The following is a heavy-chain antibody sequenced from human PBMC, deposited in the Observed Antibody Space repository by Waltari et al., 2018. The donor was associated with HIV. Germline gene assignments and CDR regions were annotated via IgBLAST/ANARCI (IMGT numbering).Heavy chain of an antibody. Sequence: QVQLVESGGGVVQPGRSLRLSCAASGFTVSTYGMHWVRQAPGKGLEWVAFRWYDGSNTYYTDSVKGRFTISRDNSKTTLYLQMYSLRAEDTAVYYCARDVQGYCGGERCFYGMDVWGQGTTVTVSS. CDR3: ARDVQGYCGGERCFYGMDV. CDR1: GFTVSTYG. D-gene: IGHD2-21*01. J-gene: IGHJ6*02. V-gene: IGHV3-33*01. CDR2: RWYDGSNT.